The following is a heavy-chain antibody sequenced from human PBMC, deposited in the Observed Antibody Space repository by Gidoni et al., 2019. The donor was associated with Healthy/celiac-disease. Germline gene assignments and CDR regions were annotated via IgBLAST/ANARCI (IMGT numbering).Heavy chain of an antibody. D-gene: IGHD2-15*01. CDR1: RYTFTSYA. Sequence: QVQLVQSGAEVKKPGASVKVSCMASRYTFTSYAMHWVRQAPGQRLEWMGWINAGNGNTKYSQKFQGRVTITRDTSASTAYMELSSLRSEDTAVYYCARAPLFRITRTEYYFDYWGQGTLVTVSS. J-gene: IGHJ4*02. CDR2: INAGNGNT. CDR3: ARAPLFRITRTEYYFDY. V-gene: IGHV1-3*01.